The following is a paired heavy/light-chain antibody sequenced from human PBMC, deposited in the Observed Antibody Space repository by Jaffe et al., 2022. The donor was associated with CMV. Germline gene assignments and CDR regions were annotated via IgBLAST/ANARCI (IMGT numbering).Light chain of an antibody. J-gene: IGKJ1*01. CDR3: QQSYHTPWT. CDR1: QSVRNY. Sequence: DIQMTQSPSSLSASVGDRVTIACRASQSVRNYLNWYQQKPGKAPKLLIYAASKLQTGVPSRFSGSDSETNYTLTISGLQPEDFATYFCQQSYHTPWTFGQGTRVDIK. CDR2: AAS. V-gene: IGKV1-39*01.
Heavy chain of an antibody. CDR1: GYSFSSYV. CDR2: IHAGTSNT. V-gene: IGHV1-3*01. Sequence: QVQLVQSGAEVKKPGASVQVSCRASGYSFSSYVIHWVRQAPGQGLEWMGRIHAGTSNTKYSEQFQGRITFTRDTSASTVYMELSSLRSEDTSIYYCARDTYDDLDFWGQGTLVTVSS. J-gene: IGHJ4*02. CDR3: ARDTYDDLDF. D-gene: IGHD3-3*01.